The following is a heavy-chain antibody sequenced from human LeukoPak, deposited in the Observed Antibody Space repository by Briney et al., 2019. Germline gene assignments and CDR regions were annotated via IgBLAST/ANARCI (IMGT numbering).Heavy chain of an antibody. CDR3: AKDNVVVVPAVRRSAFDI. CDR1: GFTFSSYW. CDR2: IKQDGNEK. J-gene: IGHJ3*02. D-gene: IGHD2-2*01. Sequence: GGSLRLSCAASGFTFSSYWMTWVRQAPGKGLEWVANIKQDGNEKYYVDSVRGRFTISRDNAKNSMYLQMNSLRAEDTAVYYCAKDNVVVVPAVRRSAFDIWGQGTLVTVSS. V-gene: IGHV3-7*01.